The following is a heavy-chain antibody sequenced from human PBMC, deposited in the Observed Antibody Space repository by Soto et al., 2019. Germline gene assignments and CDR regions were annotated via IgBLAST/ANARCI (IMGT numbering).Heavy chain of an antibody. V-gene: IGHV1-18*04. CDR3: ATYEPIIRAFDY. CDR1: GHTFTSYG. Sequence: VASVKVSCKASGHTFTSYGISWVRQAPGQGLEWMGWISAYNGNTNYAQKLQGRVTMTTDTSTSTAYMELRSLRSDDTAVYYCATYEPIIRAFDYWGQGTLVTVSS. CDR2: ISAYNGNT. J-gene: IGHJ4*02. D-gene: IGHD3-10*01.